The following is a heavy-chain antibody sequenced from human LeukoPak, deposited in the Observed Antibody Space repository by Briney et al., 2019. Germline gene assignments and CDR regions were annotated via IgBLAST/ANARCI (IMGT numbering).Heavy chain of an antibody. V-gene: IGHV3-21*01. CDR2: IISPITHI. Sequence: GGSLRLSCAGSGFTFNNYSMKWVRQAPGKGVEWFSSIISPITHIYSSHSVKGRFTISRHNANNSLYLQMNSLRAEDTAVYYCARDEFSDAFHIWGQGTMVTVS. CDR3: ARDEFSDAFHI. J-gene: IGHJ3*02. CDR1: GFTFNNYS.